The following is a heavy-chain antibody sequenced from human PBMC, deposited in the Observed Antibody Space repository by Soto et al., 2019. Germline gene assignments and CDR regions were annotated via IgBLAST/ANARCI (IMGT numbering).Heavy chain of an antibody. CDR1: GGTFSSYA. D-gene: IGHD3-22*01. V-gene: IGHV1-69*12. CDR2: IIPICGTA. Sequence: QVQLVQSGAEVKKPGSSVKVSCQASGGTFSSYAISWVRQAPGQGLEWMRGIIPICGTANYAQKFQGRVSITEDESKRTAIMELSSLRSEEPAVYYCGRAPYYDSSGYYSENYYYYGMDVWGQGTTVTVSS. J-gene: IGHJ6*02. CDR3: GRAPYYDSSGYYSENYYYYGMDV.